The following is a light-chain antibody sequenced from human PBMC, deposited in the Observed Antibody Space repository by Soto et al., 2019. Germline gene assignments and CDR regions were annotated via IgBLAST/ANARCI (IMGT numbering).Light chain of an antibody. CDR2: AAS. V-gene: IGKV1-39*01. CDR1: QSISSY. J-gene: IGKJ2*01. CDR3: QQSYSTPYT. Sequence: DIQMTQSPSSLSASVGDRVTITCRASQSISSYLNWYQQKPGKAPKLLIYAASSLQSGVPSRFSGSGSGTDFTLTISSLQPEEFATYYCQQSYSTPYTFFQGNKLEIK.